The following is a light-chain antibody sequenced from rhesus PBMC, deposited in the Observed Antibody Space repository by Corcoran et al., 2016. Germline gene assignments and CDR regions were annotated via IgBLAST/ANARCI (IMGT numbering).Light chain of an antibody. J-gene: IGKJ4*01. Sequence: DIQMTQSPSSLSASVGDRVTITCRASQGINHYLSWYQQKPGKTPKPLIYDASSLETGGPSRFSGSGSGKDYTLTISGLQPEDIETDYCQQYSNSPPTFGGGTKVEIQ. CDR1: QGINHY. CDR3: QQYSNSPPT. V-gene: IGKV1-66*01. CDR2: DAS.